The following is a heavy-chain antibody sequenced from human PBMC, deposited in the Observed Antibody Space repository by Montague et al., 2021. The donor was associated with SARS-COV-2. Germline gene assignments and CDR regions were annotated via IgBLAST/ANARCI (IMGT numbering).Heavy chain of an antibody. D-gene: IGHD2-2*01. CDR1: GDSFSRYY. CDR2: INHSGST. Sequence: SETLSLTCAVYGDSFSRYYWGWIRQPPGRGLEWIEEINHSGSTNYNPSLKSRVTISVDTSKNQFSLKLSSVTAADTAVYYCARVRAVPAAMRIFSLGRSYYGMDVWGQGTTVTVSS. J-gene: IGHJ6*02. CDR3: ARVRAVPAAMRIFSLGRSYYGMDV. V-gene: IGHV4-34*01.